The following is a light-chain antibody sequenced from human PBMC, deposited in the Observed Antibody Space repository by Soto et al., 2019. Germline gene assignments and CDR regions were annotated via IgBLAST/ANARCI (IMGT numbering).Light chain of an antibody. J-gene: IGKJ1*01. CDR2: AAS. Sequence: DIHMTQSPSSLSAFVGGRVTITCRAGQTISNYVNWYQQKPGKAPKVLIYAASTLQSGVPSRFSGSGSGADFTLTISSLQPEDFATYYCQQSYTIPWMFGQGTKVEIK. CDR3: QQSYTIPWM. V-gene: IGKV1-39*01. CDR1: QTISNY.